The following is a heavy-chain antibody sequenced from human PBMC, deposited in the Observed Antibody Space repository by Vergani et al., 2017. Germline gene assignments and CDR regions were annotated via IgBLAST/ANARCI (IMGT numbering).Heavy chain of an antibody. D-gene: IGHD3-10*01. CDR2: MYHSGST. Sequence: QVRLQESGPGLVKPSETLSLTCSVSGGSMSGYYWSWIRQPPGKVLEWIGYMYHSGSTNYKPSLGTRVTISVDTSKNTFSLKLNAVTAADTAVYFCGRVADFYGLGSRLLVLWGQGGLVTVS. CDR1: GGSMSGYY. J-gene: IGHJ4*02. CDR3: GRVADFYGLGSRLLVL. V-gene: IGHV4-59*01.